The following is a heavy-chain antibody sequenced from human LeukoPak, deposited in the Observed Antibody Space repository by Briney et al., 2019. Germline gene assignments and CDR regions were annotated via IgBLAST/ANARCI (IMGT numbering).Heavy chain of an antibody. CDR2: IQSDSGDT. CDR1: GYTFTGYH. CDR3: ARDLTGDLYTFFDY. V-gene: IGHV1-2*02. Sequence: GSSVKVSCKTTGYTFTGYHLHWVRQAPGQGLEWMAWIQSDSGDTNYAQKFQGRVTVTRDKFTRTSYIEVDRLSSDDTAVYYCARDLTGDLYTFFDYWGQGTLVPVSS. J-gene: IGHJ4*02. D-gene: IGHD3-16*02.